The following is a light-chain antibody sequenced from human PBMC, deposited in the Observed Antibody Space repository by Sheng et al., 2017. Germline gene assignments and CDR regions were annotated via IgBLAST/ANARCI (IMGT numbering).Light chain of an antibody. CDR2: GAS. Sequence: EIVMTQSPATLSVSPGESATLSCRASQSVSSNLAWYQQKPGQAPRLLIYGASTRATSIPARFSGSGSGTEFTLTISSLQSEDFATYYCQQYYSFPRTFGQGTKVEIK. CDR1: QSVSSN. CDR3: QQYYSFPRT. V-gene: IGKV3-15*01. J-gene: IGKJ1*01.